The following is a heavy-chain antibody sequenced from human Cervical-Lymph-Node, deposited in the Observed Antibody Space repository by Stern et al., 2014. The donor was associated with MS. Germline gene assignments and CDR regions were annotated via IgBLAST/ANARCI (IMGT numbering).Heavy chain of an antibody. CDR3: ARGGRSRIPYSSGFYRGPGGDWLDP. D-gene: IGHD6-19*01. Sequence: QVQLQESGPGLVKPSETLSLTCTVSGGSISSFYWSWIRQPPGKGLQWIGYIHYSGTTNYNPSLKSRVTISVDTSKNEFSLTLSSVTAADTAVYYCARGGRSRIPYSSGFYRGPGGDWLDPWGQGTPVSVSS. V-gene: IGHV4-59*01. CDR2: IHYSGTT. J-gene: IGHJ5*02. CDR1: GGSISSFY.